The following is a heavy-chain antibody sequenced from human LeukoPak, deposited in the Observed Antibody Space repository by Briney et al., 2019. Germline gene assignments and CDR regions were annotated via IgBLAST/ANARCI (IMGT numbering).Heavy chain of an antibody. Sequence: GGSLRLSCAASGFTFSSYGMHWVRQAPGKGLEWVAVIWYDGSNKYYADSVKGRFTISRDNSKNTLYLQMNGLRAEDTAVYYSARRAITFGGVIVNDYYYGMDVWGKGTTVTVSS. D-gene: IGHD3-16*02. CDR1: GFTFSSYG. V-gene: IGHV3-33*01. CDR3: ARRAITFGGVIVNDYYYGMDV. CDR2: IWYDGSNK. J-gene: IGHJ6*04.